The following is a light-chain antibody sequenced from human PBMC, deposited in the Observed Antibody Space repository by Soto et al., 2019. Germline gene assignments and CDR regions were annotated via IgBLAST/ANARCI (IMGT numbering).Light chain of an antibody. V-gene: IGKV1-9*01. CDR1: QGINSY. CDR2: AAS. J-gene: IGKJ4*01. Sequence: IQLTQSPSPLSAAVGDRVTITCRASQGINSYLAWYQQRPGRAPKLLVYAASTLHSGVPSRFSGSGSGTDFTLTISSLQPEDFATYYCQQLHSYPITFGGGTKVDI. CDR3: QQLHSYPIT.